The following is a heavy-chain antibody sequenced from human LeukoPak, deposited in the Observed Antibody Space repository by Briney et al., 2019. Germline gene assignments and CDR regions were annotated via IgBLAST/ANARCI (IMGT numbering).Heavy chain of an antibody. CDR2: IYYSGST. Sequence: SETLSLTCTVSGGSISSYYWSWIRQPPGKGLEWIGYIYYSGSTNYNPSLKSRVTISVDTSKNQFSPKLSSVTAADTAVYYCARVGSRYYDFWSGYRHAFDIWGQGTMVTVSS. CDR3: ARVGSRYYDFWSGYRHAFDI. J-gene: IGHJ3*02. CDR1: GGSISSYY. D-gene: IGHD3-3*01. V-gene: IGHV4-59*01.